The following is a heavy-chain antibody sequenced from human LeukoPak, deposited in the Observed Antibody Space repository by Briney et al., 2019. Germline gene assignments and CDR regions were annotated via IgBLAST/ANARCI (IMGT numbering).Heavy chain of an antibody. Sequence: TGGSLRLSCAASGFTFSSYAMHWVRQAPGKGLEWVAVISYDGSNKYYADSVKGRFTISRDNAKNSLYLQMNSLRAEDTAVYYCARDEVVPAAMQVYYYMDVWGKGTTVTVSS. CDR3: ARDEVVPAAMQVYYYMDV. D-gene: IGHD2-2*01. CDR2: ISYDGSNK. J-gene: IGHJ6*03. CDR1: GFTFSSYA. V-gene: IGHV3-30*04.